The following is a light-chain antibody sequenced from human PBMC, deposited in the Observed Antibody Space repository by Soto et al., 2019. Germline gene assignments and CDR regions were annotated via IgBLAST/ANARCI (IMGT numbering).Light chain of an antibody. CDR3: HQYDGLHT. CDR2: DAS. J-gene: IGKJ5*01. Sequence: DIQMTQSPSSLSASVGDRVTITCQASQDISNYLKSYQQKPGKAPTVMFYDASYLGSGVTSRSSGSGSGTDFTFSISRLQPEDVATYYCHQYDGLHTFGQGTRLEIK. V-gene: IGKV1-33*01. CDR1: QDISNY.